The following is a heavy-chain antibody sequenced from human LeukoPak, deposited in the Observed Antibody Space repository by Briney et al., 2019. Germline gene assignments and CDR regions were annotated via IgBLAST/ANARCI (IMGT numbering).Heavy chain of an antibody. Sequence: GGSLRLSCAASGFTVSSNYMSWVRQAPGKGLEWVSVIYSGGSTYYTDSVKGRFTISRDNSKNTLYLQMNSLRAEDTAVYYCARRLPTAWGADYWGQGTLVTVSS. D-gene: IGHD7-27*01. CDR1: GFTVSSNY. J-gene: IGHJ4*02. V-gene: IGHV3-53*01. CDR2: IYSGGST. CDR3: ARRLPTAWGADY.